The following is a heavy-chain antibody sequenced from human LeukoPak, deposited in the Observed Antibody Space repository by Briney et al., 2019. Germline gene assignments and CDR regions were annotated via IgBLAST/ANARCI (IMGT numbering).Heavy chain of an antibody. Sequence: KTGGSLRLSCTASGLTVSSNYMTWVRQAPGKGLEWVSLIYSGGDTYYADSVKGRFTISRDNSKNTLSLQMNSLRAEDTAVYYCARVVVGLTYYFDYWGQGTLVTVSS. J-gene: IGHJ4*02. V-gene: IGHV3-53*01. CDR1: GLTVSSNY. CDR2: IYSGGDT. CDR3: ARVVVGLTYYFDY. D-gene: IGHD1-26*01.